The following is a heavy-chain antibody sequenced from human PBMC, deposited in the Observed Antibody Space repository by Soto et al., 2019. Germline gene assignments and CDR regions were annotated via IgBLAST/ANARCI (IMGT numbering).Heavy chain of an antibody. CDR3: AKDSYDILTGQKRYFDS. CDR2: ISWDGGIT. Sequence: GWSLRLSCSASVFTFNAYTMHWFRQAPGKGLEWVSLISWDGGITYYGDSVKGRFTVSRDNSDNSLYLQMTSLRSDDTAFYYCAKDSYDILTGQKRYFDSWGQGTLVTVSS. J-gene: IGHJ4*02. V-gene: IGHV3-43*01. D-gene: IGHD3-9*01. CDR1: VFTFNAYT.